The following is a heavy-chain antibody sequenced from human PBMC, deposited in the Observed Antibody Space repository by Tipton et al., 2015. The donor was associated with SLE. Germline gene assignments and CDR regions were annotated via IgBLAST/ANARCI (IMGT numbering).Heavy chain of an antibody. V-gene: IGHV4-34*01. D-gene: IGHD3-10*01. CDR3: ARGARAPYYGSGSYLPDY. CDR2: INHSGST. J-gene: IGHJ4*02. Sequence: LRLSCAASGFTFSSYWMSWIRQPPGKGLEWIGEINHSGSTNYNPSLKSRVTISVDTSKNQFSLKLSSVTAADTAVYYCARGARAPYYGSGSYLPDYWGQGTLVTVSS. CDR1: GFTFSSYW.